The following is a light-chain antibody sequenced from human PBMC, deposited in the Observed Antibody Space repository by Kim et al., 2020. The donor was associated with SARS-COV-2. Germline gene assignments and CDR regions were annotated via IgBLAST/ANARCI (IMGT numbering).Light chain of an antibody. CDR3: QQTYSAPPT. CDR1: QSITTY. CDR2: AAS. V-gene: IGKV1-39*01. J-gene: IGKJ1*01. Sequence: DIQMTQSPSSLSASVGDRVTITCRASQSITTYLNWYQQKPGKAPELLIYAASNLQSGVPSRFSGSGSGTDFTLTISSLQPEDFATYNCQQTYSAPPTFGHGTKVDIK.